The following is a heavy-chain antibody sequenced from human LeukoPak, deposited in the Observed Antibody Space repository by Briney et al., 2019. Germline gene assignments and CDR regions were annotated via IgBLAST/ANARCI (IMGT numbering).Heavy chain of an antibody. D-gene: IGHD5-18*01. J-gene: IGHJ4*02. Sequence: ASVKVSCKASGYTFTGYYMHWVRQAPGQGLEWMGRINPNSGGTNYAQKFQGRVTMTRDTSISTAYMELSRLRADDTAVYYCARDVGSGYGYGFDYWGQGTLVTVSS. CDR1: GYTFTGYY. V-gene: IGHV1-2*06. CDR3: ARDVGSGYGYGFDY. CDR2: INPNSGGT.